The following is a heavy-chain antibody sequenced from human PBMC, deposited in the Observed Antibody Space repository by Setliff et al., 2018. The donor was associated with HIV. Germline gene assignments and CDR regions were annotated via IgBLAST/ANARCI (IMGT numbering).Heavy chain of an antibody. CDR1: GYTFTNFG. CDR3: ARDRIPSKWLLESDY. J-gene: IGHJ4*02. D-gene: IGHD3-22*01. V-gene: IGHV1-18*01. Sequence: ASVKVSCKASGYTFTNFGITWVRQAPGQGLEWMGWISPYNGNTNYAPELHGRVTMTTYTSTSTASLELRSLRSDDTAVYYCARDRIPSKWLLESDYWGQGTLVTVSS. CDR2: ISPYNGNT.